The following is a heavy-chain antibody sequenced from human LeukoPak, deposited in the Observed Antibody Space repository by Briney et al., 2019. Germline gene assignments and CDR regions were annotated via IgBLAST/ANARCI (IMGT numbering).Heavy chain of an antibody. CDR3: AKDQAGVGYFDL. CDR2: ISGSGGST. D-gene: IGHD2-8*01. CDR1: GFTFSDYY. J-gene: IGHJ2*01. V-gene: IGHV3-23*01. Sequence: GGSLRLSCTASGFTFSDYYMSWIRQAPGKGLEWVSAISGSGGSTYYADSVKGRFTISRDNSKNTLYLQMNSLRAEDTAVYYCAKDQAGVGYFDLWGRGTLVTVSS.